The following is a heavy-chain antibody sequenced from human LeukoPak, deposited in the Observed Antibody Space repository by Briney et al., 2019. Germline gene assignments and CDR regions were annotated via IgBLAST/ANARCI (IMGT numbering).Heavy chain of an antibody. CDR2: ISSSSSYI. V-gene: IGHV3-21*01. CDR3: ARVGIAVAIDY. CDR1: GFTFSSYS. Sequence: GGSLRLSCTASGFTFSSYSMNWVRRAPGKGLEWVSSISSSSSYIYYADSVKGRFTISRDNAKNSLYLQMNSLRAEDTAVYYCARVGIAVAIDYWGQGTLVTVSS. D-gene: IGHD6-19*01. J-gene: IGHJ4*02.